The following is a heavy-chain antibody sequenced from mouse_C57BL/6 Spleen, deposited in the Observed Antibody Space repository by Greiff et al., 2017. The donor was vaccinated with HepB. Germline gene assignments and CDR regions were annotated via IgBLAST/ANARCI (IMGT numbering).Heavy chain of an antibody. CDR1: GFTFTDYY. D-gene: IGHD2-4*01. CDR2: IRNKANGYTT. Sequence: EVKLVESGGGLVQPGGSLSLSCAASGFTFTDYYMSWVRQPPGKALEWLGFIRNKANGYTTEYSASVKGRFTISRDNSQSILYLQMNALRAEDSATYYCARASAYEYDEGPFDYWGQGTTLTVSS. J-gene: IGHJ2*01. V-gene: IGHV7-3*01. CDR3: ARASAYEYDEGPFDY.